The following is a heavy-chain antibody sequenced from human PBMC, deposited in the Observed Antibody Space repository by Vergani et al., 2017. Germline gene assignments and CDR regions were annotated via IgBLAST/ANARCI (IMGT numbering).Heavy chain of an antibody. D-gene: IGHD3-22*01. CDR3: ARQASYYYDRSGHYYEGWFDP. CDR1: GGTFSSYA. Sequence: QVQLVQSGAEVKKPWSSVKVSCKASGGTFSSYAISWVRQAPGQGLEWMGRTIPMLGATNYAQKFQGRVTITADESTSTAYMELSSLRSEDTAVYYCARQASYYYDRSGHYYEGWFDPWGQGTLVTVSS. J-gene: IGHJ5*02. CDR2: TIPMLGAT. V-gene: IGHV1-69*13.